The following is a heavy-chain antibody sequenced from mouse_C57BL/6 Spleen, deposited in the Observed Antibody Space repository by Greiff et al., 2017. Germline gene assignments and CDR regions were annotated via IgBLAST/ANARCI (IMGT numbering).Heavy chain of an antibody. J-gene: IGHJ1*03. CDR1: GYTFTSYW. CDR3: AREDV. CDR2: IDPSDIET. V-gene: IGHV1-52*01. Sequence: QVQLQQPGAELVRPGSSVKLSCKASGYTFTSYWMHWVKQRPIQGLEWIGNIDPSDIETHYNQKFKDKATLTVDKSSSTAYMQLSSLTSEDSAVYYCAREDVWGTGTTVTVSS.